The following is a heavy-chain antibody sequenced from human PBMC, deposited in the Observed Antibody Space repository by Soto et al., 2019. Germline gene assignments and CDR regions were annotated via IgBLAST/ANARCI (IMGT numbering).Heavy chain of an antibody. CDR1: GYTLTDLS. V-gene: IGHV1-24*01. J-gene: IGHJ4*02. CDR3: ATSPGGAYYFDY. CDR2: FDPEDGET. Sequence: SVKLSCKASGYTLTDLSMHWVRQAPGKGLEWMGGFDPEDGETIYAQKFQGRVTMTEDTSTDTAYMELSSLRSEDTAVYYCATSPGGAYYFDYWGQGTLVTVSS. D-gene: IGHD1-26*01.